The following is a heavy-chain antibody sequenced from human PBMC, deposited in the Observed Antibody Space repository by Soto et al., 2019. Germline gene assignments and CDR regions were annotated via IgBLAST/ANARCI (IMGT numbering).Heavy chain of an antibody. Sequence: GGSLRLSCAASGFTFSSYWMSWVRQAPGTGLEWVANIKQDGSEKYYVDSVKGRFTISRDNAKNSLYLQMNSLRAEDTAVYYCARIFGELFAPHWFDPWGQGTLVTSPQ. J-gene: IGHJ5*02. D-gene: IGHD3-10*01. V-gene: IGHV3-7*01. CDR1: GFTFSSYW. CDR2: IKQDGSEK. CDR3: ARIFGELFAPHWFDP.